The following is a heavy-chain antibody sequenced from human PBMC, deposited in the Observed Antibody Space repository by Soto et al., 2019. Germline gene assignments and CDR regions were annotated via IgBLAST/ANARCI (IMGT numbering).Heavy chain of an antibody. CDR2: IRSKAYGETA. Sequence: GSLRLSCTGSGFTFGDYAMSWSLQAPGKGLEWVGVIRSKAYGETADYAASVKGRFTILRDDSKSIAYLQMNRLQSEDTGVYYCTRYTYTSRYSYYGMDVWGHGTTVTVSS. V-gene: IGHV3-49*03. J-gene: IGHJ6*02. D-gene: IGHD2-2*01. CDR3: TRYTYTSRYSYYGMDV. CDR1: GFTFGDYA.